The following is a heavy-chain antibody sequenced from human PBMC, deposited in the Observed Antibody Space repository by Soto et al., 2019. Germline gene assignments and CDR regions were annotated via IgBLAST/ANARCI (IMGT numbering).Heavy chain of an antibody. V-gene: IGHV4-59*01. J-gene: IGHJ5*02. CDR3: ARDWDSSGLFDP. CDR2: ISYSGST. D-gene: IGHD3-10*01. CDR1: GASITTYY. Sequence: SETLSLTCSVSGASITTYYWSWTRQPPGKGLEWIGSISYSGSTKYNPSLESRVMISLDTSKNQFSLRLTSVTAADTALYYCARDWDSSGLFDPWGQGALVTVSS.